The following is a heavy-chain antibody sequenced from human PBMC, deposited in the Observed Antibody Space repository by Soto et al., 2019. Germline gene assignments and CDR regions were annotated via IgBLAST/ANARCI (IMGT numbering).Heavy chain of an antibody. V-gene: IGHV4-30-4*01. CDR1: GGSISSGDYY. J-gene: IGHJ4*02. CDR2: IYYSGST. CDR3: ATMGTPATGLYFFDY. D-gene: IGHD2-15*01. Sequence: SETLSLTCTVSGGSISSGDYYWSWIRQPPGKGLEWIGYIYYSGSTYYSTSLKSRVTIDTSKSQFSLNLSFVTAADTSVYYCATMGTPATGLYFFDYWGQGSLVTVSS.